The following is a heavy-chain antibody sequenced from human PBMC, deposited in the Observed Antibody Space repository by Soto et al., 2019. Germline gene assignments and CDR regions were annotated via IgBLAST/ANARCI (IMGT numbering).Heavy chain of an antibody. Sequence: GGSLRLSCAASGFTFSSYSMNWVRQAPGKGLEWVSYISSSSSTIYYADSVKGRFTISRDNAKNSLYLQMNSLRAEDTAVYYCASTAPYYYYYYMDVWGKGTTVTVS. D-gene: IGHD5-18*01. CDR3: ASTAPYYYYYYMDV. CDR1: GFTFSSYS. CDR2: ISSSSSTI. V-gene: IGHV3-48*01. J-gene: IGHJ6*03.